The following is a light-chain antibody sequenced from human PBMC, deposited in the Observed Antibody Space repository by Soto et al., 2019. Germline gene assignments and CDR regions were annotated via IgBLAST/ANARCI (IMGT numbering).Light chain of an antibody. Sequence: DIQMTRSPSSLCASVGDRVTITCRASQTISSYLNWYQQKPGKAPKILIYGVSNLQSGVPSRFSGGGSGTAFTLTISSLQPEDSAAYYCQQGSSSPWTFGQGTKVEIK. CDR3: QQGSSSPWT. V-gene: IGKV1-39*01. CDR1: QTISSY. CDR2: GVS. J-gene: IGKJ1*01.